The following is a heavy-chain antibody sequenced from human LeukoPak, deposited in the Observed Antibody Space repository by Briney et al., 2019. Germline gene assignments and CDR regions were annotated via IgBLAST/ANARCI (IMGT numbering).Heavy chain of an antibody. V-gene: IGHV4-39*07. CDR3: ARTPLYSSSWYSPFDY. CDR1: GGSISSSSYY. J-gene: IGHJ4*02. D-gene: IGHD6-13*01. CDR2: IYYSGST. Sequence: SETLSLTCTVSGGSISSSSYYWGWIRQPPGKGLEWIGSIYYSGSTNYNPSLKSRVTMSLDTSKKQFSLKLTSGTAADTAVYYCARTPLYSSSWYSPFDYWGQGTLVTVSS.